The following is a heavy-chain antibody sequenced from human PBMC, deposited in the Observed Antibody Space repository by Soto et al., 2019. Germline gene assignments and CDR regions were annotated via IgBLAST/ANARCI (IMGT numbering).Heavy chain of an antibody. CDR3: ARSIGSGGVIGGFDY. V-gene: IGHV1-69*01. Sequence: QVQLVQSGAEVKQPGSAVKVSCKASGGTFNKYAMNWVRQAPGQGFEWMGGIIPIFDTPNYAQKFQGRVTITEDESTSTAYMDLSSLRFEDTAVYYCARSIGSGGVIGGFDYWGQGTLVTVSS. CDR2: IIPIFDTP. D-gene: IGHD3-16*02. J-gene: IGHJ4*02. CDR1: GGTFNKYA.